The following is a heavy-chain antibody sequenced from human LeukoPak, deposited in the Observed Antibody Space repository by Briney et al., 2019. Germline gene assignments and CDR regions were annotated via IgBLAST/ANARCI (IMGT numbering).Heavy chain of an antibody. Sequence: PSETLSLTCAVYGGSFRGYYWSWIGQPPGKGLEWIGEINQSGSTNYNPSLMSRVTISVDTSKTQFSLKLSSVTAADTAVYYCARVRYCSSTSCPWGAKWFDPWGQGTLVTVSS. V-gene: IGHV4-34*01. CDR1: GGSFRGYY. CDR3: ARVRYCSSTSCPWGAKWFDP. CDR2: INQSGST. J-gene: IGHJ5*02. D-gene: IGHD2-2*01.